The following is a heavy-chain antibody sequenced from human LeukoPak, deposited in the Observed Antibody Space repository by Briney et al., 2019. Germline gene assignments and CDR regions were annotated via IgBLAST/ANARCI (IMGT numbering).Heavy chain of an antibody. CDR2: IYPRDGST. CDR1: GYSFTSNY. J-gene: IGHJ4*02. Sequence: ASVKVSCKVSGYSFTSNYIHWVRQAPGQGLEWMGMIYPRDGSTSYAQRFQDRVTVTRDTSTSTVHMELSGLRSEDTAVYYCARDQEGFDYWGQGTLVTVSS. V-gene: IGHV1-46*01. CDR3: ARDQEGFDY.